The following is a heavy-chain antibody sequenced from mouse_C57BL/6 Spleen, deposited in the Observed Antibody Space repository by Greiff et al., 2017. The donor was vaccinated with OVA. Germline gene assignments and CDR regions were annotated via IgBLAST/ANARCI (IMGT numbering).Heavy chain of an antibody. Sequence: EVKLVESEGGLVQPGSSMKLSGLASGVACSDYDMAWVRQVPEKGLEWVANINYDGSSTYYLDSLNSRFIISRDNAKNILYLQMSSLKSEDTATYYCARDYYGSSYDFFDYWGQGTTLTVSS. J-gene: IGHJ2*01. CDR1: GVACSDYD. CDR3: ARDYYGSSYDFFDY. V-gene: IGHV5-16*01. CDR2: INYDGSST. D-gene: IGHD1-1*01.